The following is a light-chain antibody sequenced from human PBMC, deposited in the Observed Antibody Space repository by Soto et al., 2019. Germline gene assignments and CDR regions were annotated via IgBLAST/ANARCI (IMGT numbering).Light chain of an antibody. CDR2: DAS. J-gene: IGKJ1*01. V-gene: IGKV3-15*01. CDR3: QQNKDWPGT. Sequence: EIVMTQSPATLSVSPGERVTLSCRASQSVSTYLAWYQQKPGQAPRLLIYDASTRATGIPVRFSGSGSGTEFTLTISSLQSEDVGIYYCQQNKDWPGTFGQGTKVDIK. CDR1: QSVSTY.